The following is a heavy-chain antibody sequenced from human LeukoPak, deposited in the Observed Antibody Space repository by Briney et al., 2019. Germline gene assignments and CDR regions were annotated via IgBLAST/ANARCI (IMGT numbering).Heavy chain of an antibody. CDR2: IHDSGST. V-gene: IGHV4-59*08. Sequence: PSETLSLTCTVSGGTISSYYWNWIRQPPGKGPEWIGSIHDSGSTKYNPSLKSRVVISVDTSKNQFSLKLSSVPAADTAVYYCARWYYSGWAFDYWGQGTLATVSS. J-gene: IGHJ4*02. CDR3: ARWYYSGWAFDY. CDR1: GGTISSYY. D-gene: IGHD6-19*01.